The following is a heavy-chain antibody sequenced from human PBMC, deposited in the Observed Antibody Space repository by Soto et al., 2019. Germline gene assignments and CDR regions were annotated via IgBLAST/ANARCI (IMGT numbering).Heavy chain of an antibody. CDR3: AREMVRGVGSDY. V-gene: IGHV1-18*01. Sequence: ASVKVSCKASGYTFTSYGISWVRQAPGQGLEWMGWISTYNGNTKYAQKLQGRVTMTTDTSTSTAYMELRSLRSDDTAVFYCAREMVRGVGSDYWAQGTLVTVSS. D-gene: IGHD3-10*01. CDR1: GYTFTSYG. CDR2: ISTYNGNT. J-gene: IGHJ4*02.